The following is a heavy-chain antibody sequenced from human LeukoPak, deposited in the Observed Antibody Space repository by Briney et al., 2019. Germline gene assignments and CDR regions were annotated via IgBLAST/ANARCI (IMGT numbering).Heavy chain of an antibody. CDR3: AAGTAADY. CDR2: VKPDGSES. Sequence: GGSLRLSCAASGFTFSRYWMSWVRQAPGKGLEWVANVKPDGSESNYVDSVKGRFTISRDNAQNALFLQMNSLRVEDAAVYYCAAGTAADYWGQGTLVTVSS. J-gene: IGHJ4*02. V-gene: IGHV3-7*05. CDR1: GFTFSRYW. D-gene: IGHD6-13*01.